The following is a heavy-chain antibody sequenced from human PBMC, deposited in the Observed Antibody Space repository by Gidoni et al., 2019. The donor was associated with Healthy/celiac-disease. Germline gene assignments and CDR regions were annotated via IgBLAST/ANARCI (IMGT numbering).Heavy chain of an antibody. V-gene: IGHV3-53*01. D-gene: IGHD1-26*01. Sequence: GQLVESGGGLIQPWGSLSLSCLASGCTLRTNYMSWVRQAPGKGLEWVSVIYSGGSTYYEDSVKGRCTISRDNSKNTLYLQMNSLRAEDTAVYYCARVEGELGSADYYYYGMDVWGQGTTVTVSS. CDR1: GCTLRTNY. CDR3: ARVEGELGSADYYYYGMDV. J-gene: IGHJ6*02. CDR2: IYSGGST.